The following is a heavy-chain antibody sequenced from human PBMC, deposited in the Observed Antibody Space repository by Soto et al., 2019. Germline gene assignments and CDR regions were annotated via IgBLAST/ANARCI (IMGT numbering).Heavy chain of an antibody. Sequence: QVHLVESGGGVVQAGRSLRLSCAASGFSFSAYSMHWVRQAPGKGLEWVAVISSDGSKRYYAGSLKGRFTVPRDNSKNILYLQMNSLRAEDTAVYYCARAGQQVAVFDYWGQGTEVTVSS. CDR2: ISSDGSKR. CDR3: ARAGQQVAVFDY. J-gene: IGHJ4*02. V-gene: IGHV3-30-3*01. D-gene: IGHD6-13*01. CDR1: GFSFSAYS.